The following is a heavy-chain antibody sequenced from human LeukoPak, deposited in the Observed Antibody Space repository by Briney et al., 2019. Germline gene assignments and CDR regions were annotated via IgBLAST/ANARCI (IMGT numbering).Heavy chain of an antibody. CDR3: ARAYSYGSY. V-gene: IGHV4-59*01. CDR1: GGSISGYY. CDR2: IYYSGTT. Sequence: SEALSLTCTVCGGSISGYYWTWIRQPPGKGLEWIGYIYYSGTTNYNPSLKSRVTISVDTSKNQFSLNLSSVTAADTAIYYCARAYSYGSYWGRGTLVTVSS. D-gene: IGHD5-18*01. J-gene: IGHJ4*02.